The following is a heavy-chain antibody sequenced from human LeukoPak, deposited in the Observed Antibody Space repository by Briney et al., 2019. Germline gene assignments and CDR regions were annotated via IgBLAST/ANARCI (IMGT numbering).Heavy chain of an antibody. J-gene: IGHJ5*02. CDR1: GFTFSSYW. CDR2: IESDGST. V-gene: IGHV3-74*01. Sequence: GGSLRLSCAASGFTFSSYWMHWVRQTPGKGLVWVSRIESDGSTIYADSVRGRFTISRDNAKNMVYLQMNSLRAEDTAMYYCARATTYLNGSVTYDWFDPWGQGTLVTVSS. CDR3: ARATTYLNGSVTYDWFDP. D-gene: IGHD3-10*01.